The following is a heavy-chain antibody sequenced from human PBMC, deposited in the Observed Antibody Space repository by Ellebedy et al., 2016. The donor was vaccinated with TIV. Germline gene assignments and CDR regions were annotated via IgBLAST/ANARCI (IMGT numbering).Heavy chain of an antibody. J-gene: IGHJ3*02. V-gene: IGHV3-7*01. CDR2: MRQDGGDK. CDR3: ATDGSYGDYRSPTHAFEM. D-gene: IGHD4-17*01. CDR1: GFSFRSYW. Sequence: GESLKISCAASGFSFRSYWMSWVRQAPGKGLEWVANMRQDGGDKYYVDSVRGRFTISRDNAKNSVFLQMKSLRAEDTALYYCATDGSYGDYRSPTHAFEMWGQGTMVTVSS.